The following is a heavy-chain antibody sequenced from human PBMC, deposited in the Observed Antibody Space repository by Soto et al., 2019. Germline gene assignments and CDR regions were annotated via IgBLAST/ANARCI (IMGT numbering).Heavy chain of an antibody. CDR1: GFTFSSYW. Sequence: VQLVESGGGLVQPGGSLRLSCAASGFTFSSYWMSWVRQAPGKGLEWVANIKQDGSEKYYVDSVKGRFTISRDNAKNSLYLQMNSLRAEDTAVYYCARRGYSGYDFVRYWYFDLWGRGTLVTVSS. CDR2: IKQDGSEK. J-gene: IGHJ2*01. D-gene: IGHD5-12*01. CDR3: ARRGYSGYDFVRYWYFDL. V-gene: IGHV3-7*03.